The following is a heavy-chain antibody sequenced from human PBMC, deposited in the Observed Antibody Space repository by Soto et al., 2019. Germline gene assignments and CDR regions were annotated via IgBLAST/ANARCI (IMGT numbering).Heavy chain of an antibody. CDR1: GGSISSSSFH. CDR3: ARRERAAGTDWWFDP. Sequence: QLQLQESGPGLVKPSETLSLTCTVSGGSISSSSFHWGWIRQPPGKGLEWIGSIYYSGSTYYSPSPKSRVTISVDTSKNQFSLKLSSVTSADTAVYYCARRERAAGTDWWFDPWGQGTLVTVSS. D-gene: IGHD6-13*01. J-gene: IGHJ5*02. V-gene: IGHV4-39*01. CDR2: IYYSGST.